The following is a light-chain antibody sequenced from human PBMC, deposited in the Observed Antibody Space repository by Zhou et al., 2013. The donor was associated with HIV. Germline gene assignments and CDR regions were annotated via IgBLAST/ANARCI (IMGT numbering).Light chain of an antibody. Sequence: EIVMTQSPATLSVSPGERATLSCRASQSVSSNLAWYQQKPGQAPRLLIYGASTRATGIPARFSGSGSGTDFTLTISRLEPEDFAVYYCQQYGGSPLTFGGGTKVEIK. CDR1: QSVSSN. CDR2: GAS. J-gene: IGKJ4*01. CDR3: QQYGGSPLT. V-gene: IGKV3-15*01.